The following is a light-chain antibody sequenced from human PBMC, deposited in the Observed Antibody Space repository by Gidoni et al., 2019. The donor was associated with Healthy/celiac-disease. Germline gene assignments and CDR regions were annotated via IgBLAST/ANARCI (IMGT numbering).Light chain of an antibody. CDR1: QSVSSY. CDR2: VAS. Sequence: EIVLTQSPATLSLSPGERATLSCRASQSVSSYLAWYQQKPGQAPRLLIYVASNRATGIPARFSGSGSGTDFTLTISSLEPEDFAVYYCQQRSNWHTFGQGTKLEIK. J-gene: IGKJ2*01. V-gene: IGKV3-11*01. CDR3: QQRSNWHT.